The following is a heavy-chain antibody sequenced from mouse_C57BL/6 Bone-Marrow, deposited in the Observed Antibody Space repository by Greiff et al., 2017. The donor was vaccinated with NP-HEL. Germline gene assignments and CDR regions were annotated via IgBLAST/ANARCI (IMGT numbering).Heavy chain of an antibody. CDR1: GYSITSGYY. CDR3: ARSFITTLMDY. Sequence: EVKLMESGPGLVKPSQSLSLTCSVTGYSITSGYYWNWIRQFPGNKLEWMGYISYDGSNNYNPSLKNRISITRDTSKNQFFLKLNSVTTEDTATYYCARSFITTLMDYWGQGTSVTVSS. D-gene: IGHD1-1*01. V-gene: IGHV3-6*01. J-gene: IGHJ4*01. CDR2: ISYDGSN.